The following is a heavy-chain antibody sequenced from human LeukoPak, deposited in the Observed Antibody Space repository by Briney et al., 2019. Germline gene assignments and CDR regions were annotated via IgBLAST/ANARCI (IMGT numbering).Heavy chain of an antibody. Sequence: ASVKVSCKASGYTFTSYDINWVRQATGQGLEWMGWMNPNSGNTGYAQKFQGRVTMTRNTSISTAYMELSSLRSEDTAVYYCAMGRCSSTSCYMGYYYYYGMDAWGQGTTVTVSS. CDR3: AMGRCSSTSCYMGYYYYYGMDA. CDR2: MNPNSGNT. V-gene: IGHV1-8*01. J-gene: IGHJ6*02. D-gene: IGHD2-2*02. CDR1: GYTFTSYD.